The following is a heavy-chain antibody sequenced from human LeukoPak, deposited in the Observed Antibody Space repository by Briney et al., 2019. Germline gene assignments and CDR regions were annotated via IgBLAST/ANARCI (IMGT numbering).Heavy chain of an antibody. CDR1: GGSFSGYY. J-gene: IGHJ4*02. D-gene: IGHD6-13*01. CDR2: INHSGST. Sequence: PSESLSLTCAVYGGSFSGYYWSLIRQPPGKGLEWIGEINHSGSTNYNPSLKSRVTISVDTSKNQFSLKLSSVTAADTAVCYCARAGQQLVRGFDYWGQGTLVTVSS. CDR3: ARAGQQLVRGFDY. V-gene: IGHV4-34*01.